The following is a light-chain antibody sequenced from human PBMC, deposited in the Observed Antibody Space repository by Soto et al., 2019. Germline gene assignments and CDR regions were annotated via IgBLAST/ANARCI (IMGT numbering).Light chain of an antibody. J-gene: IGKJ2*01. CDR1: QSVSSSY. CDR3: QQYGSSPLYT. CDR2: GAS. V-gene: IGKV3-20*01. Sequence: EIVLTQSPGTLSLSPGERATLSCRASQSVSSSYLVWYQQKPGQPPRLLIYGASSRATGIPDRFSGSGSGTEFTLTISRLEPEDFAVYYCQQYGSSPLYTFGQGTKLEIK.